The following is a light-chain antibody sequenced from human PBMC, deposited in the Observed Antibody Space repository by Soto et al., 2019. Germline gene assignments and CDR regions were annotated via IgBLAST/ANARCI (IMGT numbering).Light chain of an antibody. CDR3: QQYLRSPWT. CDR1: QSVTSNY. CDR2: GAS. Sequence: EIVVTQFPGTLSLSPGERATLSCRASQSVTSNYLAWYQHKPGQAPRLLIYGASSRATGIPDRFSGSGSGTDFTLTISRLDPEDFAVYYCQQYLRSPWTFGQGTKVEIK. J-gene: IGKJ1*01. V-gene: IGKV3-20*01.